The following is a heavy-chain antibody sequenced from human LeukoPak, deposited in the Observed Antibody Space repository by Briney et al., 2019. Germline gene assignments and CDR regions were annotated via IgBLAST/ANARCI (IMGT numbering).Heavy chain of an antibody. CDR3: VKGVINTSPRGAFDI. CDR1: GLIFEEYA. V-gene: IGHV3-9*01. Sequence: GGSLRLSCAPSGLIFEEYAMHWVRQVPGKGLEWVSGLSWNSGTIGYADSVKGRFTISRDNVKNSLSLQMNSLRPEDTALYFCVKGVINTSPRGAFDIWGQGTMVTVSS. J-gene: IGHJ3*02. CDR2: LSWNSGTI. D-gene: IGHD3-10*01.